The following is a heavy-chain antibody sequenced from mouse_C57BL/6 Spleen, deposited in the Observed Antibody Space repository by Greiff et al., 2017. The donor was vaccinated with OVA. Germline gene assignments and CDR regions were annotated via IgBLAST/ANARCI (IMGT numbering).Heavy chain of an antibody. Sequence: QVQLQQSGPELVKPGASVKISCKASGYAFSSSWMNWVKQRPGKGLEWIGRIYPGDGDTNYNGKFKGKATLTADKSSSTAYMQLSSLTSEDSAVYICARETVGGFDYWGQGTTRTVSS. D-gene: IGHD1-1*01. V-gene: IGHV1-82*01. CDR1: GYAFSSSW. CDR2: IYPGDGDT. J-gene: IGHJ2*01. CDR3: ARETVGGFDY.